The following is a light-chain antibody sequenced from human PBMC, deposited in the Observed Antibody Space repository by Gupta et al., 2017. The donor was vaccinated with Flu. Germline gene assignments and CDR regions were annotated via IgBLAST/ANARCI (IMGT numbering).Light chain of an antibody. CDR2: DNN. V-gene: IGLV3-19*01. CDR1: CIRNAD. J-gene: IGLJ2*01. CDR3: NSRESTNNNHSV. Sequence: QTVRTTCEDDCIRNADECCYQHQPAQSTVLLIFDNNIRLSWTPARCFFSTSGTTASLTITAAPAEDEADYYCNSRESTNNNHSVFGGGTKLTVL.